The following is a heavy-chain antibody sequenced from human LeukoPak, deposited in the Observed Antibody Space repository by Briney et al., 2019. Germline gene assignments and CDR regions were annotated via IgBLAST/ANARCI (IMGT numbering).Heavy chain of an antibody. D-gene: IGHD3-10*01. V-gene: IGHV4-34*01. CDR2: INHSGST. CDR1: GGSFSGYY. CDR3: ARRNYYGLSFDY. J-gene: IGHJ4*02. Sequence: SGTLSLTCAVSGGSFSGYYWSWIRQPPGKGLEWIGEINHSGSTNYNPSLKSRVTISVDTSKNQFSLKLSSVTAADTAVYYCARRNYYGLSFDYWGQGTLVTVSS.